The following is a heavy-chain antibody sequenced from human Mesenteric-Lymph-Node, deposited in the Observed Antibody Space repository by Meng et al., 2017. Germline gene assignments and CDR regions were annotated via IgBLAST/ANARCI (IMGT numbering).Heavy chain of an antibody. CDR2: IIVIFGTV. V-gene: IGHV1-69*06. Sequence: SVKVSCKASGYTFTSYGISWVRQAPGQGLEWMGGIIVIFGTVNYEQKFQGRVTITADKSTSTAYMELNNLRSEDTAVYYCARGNLIGTARGYYYYFMDVWGQGTTVTVSS. J-gene: IGHJ6*02. CDR1: GYTFTSYG. D-gene: IGHD1-7*01. CDR3: ARGNLIGTARGYYYYFMDV.